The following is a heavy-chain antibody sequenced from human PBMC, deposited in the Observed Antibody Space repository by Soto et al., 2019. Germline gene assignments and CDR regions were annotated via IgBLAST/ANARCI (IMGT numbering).Heavy chain of an antibody. Sequence: PGDSLKISCKGSGYSFSSYLIGWVRQMPGKGLEWMGIIYADNSDTRYIPSFQGQVTISVDKSTSSAYLQWSSLKASDTAMYYCARARLYCSGGTCYSTAAFDIWGQGTMVTVSS. CDR3: ARARLYCSGGTCYSTAAFDI. V-gene: IGHV5-51*01. J-gene: IGHJ3*02. CDR2: IYADNSDT. CDR1: GYSFSSYL. D-gene: IGHD2-15*01.